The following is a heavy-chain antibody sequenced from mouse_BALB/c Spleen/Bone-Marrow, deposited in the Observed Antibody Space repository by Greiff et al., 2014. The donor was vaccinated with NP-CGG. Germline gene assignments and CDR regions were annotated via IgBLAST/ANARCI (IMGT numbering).Heavy chain of an antibody. Sequence: QVQLKQSGAELVKPGASVKLSCKASGCTFTNYWMHWVKQRPGQGLEWIGEIDPSDSYSNYNQNFKGKATLTVDKSSSTAYMQLTSLTSEDSAVYYCARGVVYYYAMDYWGQGTSVTVSS. V-gene: IGHV1-69*02. J-gene: IGHJ4*01. CDR3: ARGVVYYYAMDY. CDR2: IDPSDSYS. CDR1: GCTFTNYW.